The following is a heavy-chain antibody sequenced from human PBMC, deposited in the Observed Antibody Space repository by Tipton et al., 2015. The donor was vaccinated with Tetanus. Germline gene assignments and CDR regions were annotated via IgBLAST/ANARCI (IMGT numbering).Heavy chain of an antibody. D-gene: IGHD4-23*01. CDR3: ARDSSLGSNSWAFDL. V-gene: IGHV4-61*01. J-gene: IGHJ3*01. Sequence: TLSLTCSVSGAPVTSGRHHWSWIRLAPGRGLEWIGFVSDSGSTNYNPSVRGRVAISLDTSKNQFSLELTSVTAADAAIYFCARDSSLGSNSWAFDLWGRGTTVTVSP. CDR2: VSDSGST. CDR1: GAPVTSGRHH.